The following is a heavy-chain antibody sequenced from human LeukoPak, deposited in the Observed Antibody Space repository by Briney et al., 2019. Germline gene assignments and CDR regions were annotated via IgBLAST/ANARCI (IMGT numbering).Heavy chain of an antibody. CDR3: ARAPERWYSYGSYTYYYMDV. CDR1: GGSISSYY. J-gene: IGHJ6*03. D-gene: IGHD5-18*01. Sequence: PETLSLTCSVSGGSISSYYWNWIRQPPGKGLEWIGSISYSGSTNYNPSLESRVTISVDTSKNQISLKLSSVTAADTAIYYCARAPERWYSYGSYTYYYMDVWGKGTTVTVSS. CDR2: ISYSGST. V-gene: IGHV4-59*01.